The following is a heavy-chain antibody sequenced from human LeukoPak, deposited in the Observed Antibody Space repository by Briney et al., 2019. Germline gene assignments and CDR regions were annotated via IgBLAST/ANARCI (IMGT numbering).Heavy chain of an antibody. CDR1: GGSFSGYY. V-gene: IGHV4-34*01. CDR2: INHSGST. D-gene: IGHD3-3*01. J-gene: IGHJ4*02. Sequence: SETLSLTCAVYGGSFSGYYWSWIRQPPGKGLEWIGEINHSGSTNYNPSLKGRVTISVDTSKNQFSLKLSSVTAADTAVYYCAYTIFGVVIIDYWGQGTLVTVSS. CDR3: AYTIFGVVIIDY.